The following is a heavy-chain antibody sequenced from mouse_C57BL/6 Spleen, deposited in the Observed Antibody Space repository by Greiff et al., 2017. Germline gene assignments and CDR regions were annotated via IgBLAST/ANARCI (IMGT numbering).Heavy chain of an antibody. Sequence: VQLVESGGGLVKPGGSLKLSCAASGFTFSSYAMSWVRQTPEKRLEWVATISDGGSYTYYPDNVKGRFTISRDNAKNNLYLQMSHLKSEDTAMYYCAGITTVVANWYFDVWGTGTTVTVSS. V-gene: IGHV5-4*01. J-gene: IGHJ1*03. CDR1: GFTFSSYA. D-gene: IGHD1-1*01. CDR2: ISDGGSYT. CDR3: AGITTVVANWYFDV.